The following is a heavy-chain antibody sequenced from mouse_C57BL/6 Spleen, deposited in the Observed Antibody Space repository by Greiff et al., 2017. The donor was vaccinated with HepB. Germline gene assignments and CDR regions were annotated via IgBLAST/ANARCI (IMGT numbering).Heavy chain of an antibody. J-gene: IGHJ2*01. CDR1: GFTFSSYA. CDR2: ISDGGSYT. D-gene: IGHD1-1*01. V-gene: IGHV5-4*01. CDR3: ARERTTVVATGYFDY. Sequence: EVKLMESGGGLVKPGGSLKLSCAASGFTFSSYAMSWVRQTPEKRLEWVATISDGGSYTSYPDNVKGRFTISRDNAKNNLYLQMSHLKSEDTAMYYCARERTTVVATGYFDYWGQGTTLTVSS.